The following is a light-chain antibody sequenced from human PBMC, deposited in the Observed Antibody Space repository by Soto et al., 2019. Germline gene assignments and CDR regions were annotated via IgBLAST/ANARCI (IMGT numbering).Light chain of an antibody. CDR2: EST. J-gene: IGLJ1*01. CDR3: FSFTTTSTHV. CDR1: SSDVGSSNL. Sequence: QSALTQPASVSGSPGQSITISCTGSSSDVGSSNLVSWFQQDPGKAPKLIIYESTERPSGVSGRFSASKSGDTASLTISGLQAEDEAEYFCFSFTTTSTHVFGTGTKLTVL. V-gene: IGLV2-14*02.